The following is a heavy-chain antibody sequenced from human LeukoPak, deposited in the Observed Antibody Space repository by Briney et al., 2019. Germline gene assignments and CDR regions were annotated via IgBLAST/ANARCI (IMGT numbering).Heavy chain of an antibody. CDR2: IYYSGST. CDR1: GGSISSGDYY. Sequence: PSETLSLTCTVSGGSISSGDYYWSWIRQPPGKGLEWIGYIYYSGSTYYNPSLKSRVTISVDTSKNQFSLKLSSVTAAATAVYYCARDPDWYCSGGSCYPSAWGQGTLVTVSS. CDR3: ARDPDWYCSGGSCYPSA. D-gene: IGHD2-15*01. V-gene: IGHV4-30-4*01. J-gene: IGHJ5*02.